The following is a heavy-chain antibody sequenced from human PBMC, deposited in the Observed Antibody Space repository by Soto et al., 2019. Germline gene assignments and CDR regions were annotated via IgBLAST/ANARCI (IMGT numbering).Heavy chain of an antibody. CDR2: IKQDGSEK. CDR1: GFTFRSYW. V-gene: IGHV3-7*03. Sequence: PGGSLRLSCTASGFTFRSYWMSWVRQAPGKGPEWVAKIKQDGSEKDYVDSVKGRFTISRDNAKNSMYLQMNSLRAEDTAVYYCASIDYHYDLDVWGQGTTVTVSS. J-gene: IGHJ6*02. CDR3: ASIDYHYDLDV. D-gene: IGHD3-16*02.